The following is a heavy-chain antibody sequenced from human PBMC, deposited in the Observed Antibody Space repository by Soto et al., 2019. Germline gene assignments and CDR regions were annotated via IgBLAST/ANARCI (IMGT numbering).Heavy chain of an antibody. V-gene: IGHV4-39*01. Sequence: QLQLQESGPGLVKPSETLSLTCTVSGGSMSSSSYYWGWIRQPPGKGLEWIGSIYYSGSTYYNPSLKSRVTISVDTSKNQFSLKLSSVTAADTAVYYCARGFPTVVTVDYWGQGTLVTVSS. D-gene: IGHD4-17*01. J-gene: IGHJ4*02. CDR1: GGSMSSSSYY. CDR3: ARGFPTVVTVDY. CDR2: IYYSGST.